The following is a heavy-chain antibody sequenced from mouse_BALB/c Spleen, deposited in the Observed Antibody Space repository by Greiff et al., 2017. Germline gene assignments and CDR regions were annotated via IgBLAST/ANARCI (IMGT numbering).Heavy chain of an antibody. V-gene: IGHV2-9*02. CDR1: GFSLTSYG. CDR2: IWAGGST. CDR3: ARDPDGHGAY. J-gene: IGHJ3*01. D-gene: IGHD2-3*01. Sequence: VKLQESGPGLVAPSQSLSITCTVSGFSLTSYGVHWVRQPPGKGLEWLGVIWAGGSTNYNSALMSRLSISKDNSKSQVFLKMNSLQTDDTAMYYCARDPDGHGAYWGQGTLVTVSA.